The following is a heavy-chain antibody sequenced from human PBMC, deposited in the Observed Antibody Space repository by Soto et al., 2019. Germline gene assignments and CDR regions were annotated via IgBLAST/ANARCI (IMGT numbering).Heavy chain of an antibody. V-gene: IGHV3-21*01. D-gene: IGHD1-26*01. CDR2: INGRSNYK. J-gene: IGHJ4*02. CDR3: VSEDGVVRASSAFDS. Sequence: GVTLRCSCVASGFALTTYTMDWVRQAPGTGLEWVSSINGRSNYKYYSDSGKGRFTVSIDNAPNSLFLQMSRLGPEDTAVYSCVSEDGVVRASSAFDSWGQGTLVTVSS. CDR1: GFALTTYT.